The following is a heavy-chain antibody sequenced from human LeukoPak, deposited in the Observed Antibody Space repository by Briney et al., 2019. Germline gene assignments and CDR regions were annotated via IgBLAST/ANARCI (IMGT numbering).Heavy chain of an antibody. Sequence: SETLSLTCTVSGGSFSSTNYFWGWIRQPPGKGLEWIGTIYFGGSGGTYYNPSLGSRVTISVDTSKNQFSLKLSSVTAADTAVYYCARVAAQAAGVNFDYWGQGTLVTVSS. CDR2: IYFGGSGGT. D-gene: IGHD6-13*01. CDR3: ARVAAQAAGVNFDY. V-gene: IGHV4-39*07. CDR1: GGSFSSTNYF. J-gene: IGHJ4*02.